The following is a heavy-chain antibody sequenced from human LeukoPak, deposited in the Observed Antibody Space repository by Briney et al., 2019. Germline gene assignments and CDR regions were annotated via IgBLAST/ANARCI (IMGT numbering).Heavy chain of an antibody. J-gene: IGHJ3*02. CDR2: TYYRSKWYN. D-gene: IGHD1-26*01. CDR1: GGSVSSNSAA. CDR3: ARDPSHGWEPPVRAFDI. Sequence: SQTLSLTCAISGGSVSSNSAAWNWIRQSPSRGLEWLGRTYYRSKWYNDYAVSVKSRITINPDTSKNQFSLQLNSVTPEDTAVYYCARDPSHGWEPPVRAFDIWGQGTMVTVSS. V-gene: IGHV6-1*01.